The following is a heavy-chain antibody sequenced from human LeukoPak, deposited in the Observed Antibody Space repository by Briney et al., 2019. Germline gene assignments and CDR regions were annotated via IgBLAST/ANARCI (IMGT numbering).Heavy chain of an antibody. CDR3: AKDGYRYSGSFLWYFDY. D-gene: IGHD1-26*01. Sequence: GGSLRLSCAASGFTSSTYGMHWVRQAPGKGLEWVAFTRYDGSNKYYADSVKGRFTISRDNSKNTLYLQMNSLRAEDTAVYYCAKDGYRYSGSFLWYFDYWGQGTLVTVSS. V-gene: IGHV3-30*02. CDR1: GFTSSTYG. J-gene: IGHJ4*02. CDR2: TRYDGSNK.